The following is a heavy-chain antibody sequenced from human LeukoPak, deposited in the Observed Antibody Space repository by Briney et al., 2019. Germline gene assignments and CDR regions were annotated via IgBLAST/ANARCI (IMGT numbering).Heavy chain of an antibody. CDR1: GFTFSDYY. D-gene: IGHD1-26*01. CDR3: ARAAQWERHIDY. CDR2: ISSSGSTI. J-gene: IGHJ4*02. Sequence: GRSLRLSCAASGFTFSDYYMSWIRQAPGKGLEWVSYISSSGSTIYYADSVKGRFTISRDNAKNSLYLQMNSLRAEDTAVYYCARAAQWERHIDYWGQGTLVTVSS. V-gene: IGHV3-11*01.